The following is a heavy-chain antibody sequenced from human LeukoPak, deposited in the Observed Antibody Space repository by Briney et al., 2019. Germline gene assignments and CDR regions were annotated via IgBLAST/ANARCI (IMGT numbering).Heavy chain of an antibody. Sequence: ASVKVSFKASGYTFTSYGISWVRQAPGQGLEWMGWISAYNGNTNYAQKLQGRVTMTTDTSTSTAYMELRSLRSDDTAMYYCARDFDGIAVAGTLGDFDYWGQGTLVTVSS. CDR3: ARDFDGIAVAGTLGDFDY. J-gene: IGHJ4*02. D-gene: IGHD6-19*01. CDR2: ISAYNGNT. V-gene: IGHV1-18*01. CDR1: GYTFTSYG.